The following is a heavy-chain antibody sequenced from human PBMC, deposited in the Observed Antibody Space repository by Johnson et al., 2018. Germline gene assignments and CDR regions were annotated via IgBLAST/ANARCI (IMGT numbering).Heavy chain of an antibody. V-gene: IGHV3-20*04. CDR2: IHSHGGST. J-gene: IGHJ6*02. CDR1: GFTFDAYA. CDR3: AKGMGYYYDYGMDV. D-gene: IGHD2-8*01. Sequence: EVRLLEAGVSVVRPGGSLRLSCAASGFTFDAYAMSWVRQAPGKGLEWVSGIHSHGGSTGYADSVTGRYNISRDNSTNTLYLQMNSLRAEDTPVYYCAKGMGYYYDYGMDVWGQGTTVTVSS.